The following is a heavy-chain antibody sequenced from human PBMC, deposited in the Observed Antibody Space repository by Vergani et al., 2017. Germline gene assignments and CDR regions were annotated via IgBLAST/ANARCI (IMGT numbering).Heavy chain of an antibody. D-gene: IGHD3-9*01. CDR1: GFTFSSYG. CDR3: ARDGFNGMLTGYPIPRDAVDI. CDR2: IWYDGSNK. J-gene: IGHJ3*02. V-gene: IGHV3-33*01. Sequence: QVQLVESGGGVVQPGRSLRLSCAASGFTFSSYGMQWVRQAPGKGLEWVAVIWYDGSNKYYADSVKGRFTISRDNSKNTLYLQMNSLRAEDTPVYYCARDGFNGMLTGYPIPRDAVDIWGQGTMVTVSS.